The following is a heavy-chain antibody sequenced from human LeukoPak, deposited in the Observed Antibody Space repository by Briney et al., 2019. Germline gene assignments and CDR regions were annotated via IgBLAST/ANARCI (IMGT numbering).Heavy chain of an antibody. CDR2: IYYSGST. CDR3: ASIDQEETTTGGYYFDY. D-gene: IGHD4-17*01. Sequence: SETLSLTCTVSGGSISDFYWSWIRQPPGKGLERIGYIYYSGSTNYNPSLKSRVTISVDTSKNQFSLKLSSVTAADTAVYYCASIDQEETTTGGYYFDYWGQGTLVTVSS. CDR1: GGSISDFY. V-gene: IGHV4-59*01. J-gene: IGHJ4*02.